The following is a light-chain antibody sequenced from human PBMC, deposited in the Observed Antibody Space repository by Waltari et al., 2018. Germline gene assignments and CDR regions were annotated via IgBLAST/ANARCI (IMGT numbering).Light chain of an antibody. Sequence: QSVLTQAPSASGTPGQRVTISCSGSSSNLGRNLVFWYQLLPGMAPKLLIFRNNQRPSGVPDRFSGSKSGTSASLAISGLRSEDEADYSCAAWDDSLRGPVFGTGTKLTVL. CDR2: RNN. CDR1: SSNLGRNL. V-gene: IGLV1-47*01. CDR3: AAWDDSLRGPV. J-gene: IGLJ3*02.